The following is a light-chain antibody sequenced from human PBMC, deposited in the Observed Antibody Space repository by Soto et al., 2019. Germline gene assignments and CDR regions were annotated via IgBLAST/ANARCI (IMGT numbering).Light chain of an antibody. V-gene: IGLV2-14*01. CDR3: SSNTSSVTVV. Sequence: QSALTQPASVSGSPGQSITISCTGTSSDVGGYNYVSWYQQHPGKAPKLMIYDVSNRPSGVSNRFSGSKSGNTASLTISGLQAEGEADYYCSSNTSSVTVVFGGGTQLTVL. J-gene: IGLJ2*01. CDR1: SSDVGGYNY. CDR2: DVS.